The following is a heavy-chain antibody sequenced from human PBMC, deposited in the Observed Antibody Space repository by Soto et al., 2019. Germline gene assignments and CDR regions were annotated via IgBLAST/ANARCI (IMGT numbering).Heavy chain of an antibody. D-gene: IGHD3-22*01. Sequence: SETLSLTCTVSGGSISSGGYYWGWIRQHPGKGLEWIGYIYYSGSTYYNPSLKSRVTISVDTSKNQFSLKLSSVTAADTAVYYCAREVHYYDSSGYYLGNWFDPWGQGTLVTVSS. CDR2: IYYSGST. J-gene: IGHJ5*02. CDR1: GGSISSGGYY. V-gene: IGHV4-31*03. CDR3: AREVHYYDSSGYYLGNWFDP.